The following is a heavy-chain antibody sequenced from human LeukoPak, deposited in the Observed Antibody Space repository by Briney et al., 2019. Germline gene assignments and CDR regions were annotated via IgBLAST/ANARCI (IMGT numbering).Heavy chain of an antibody. CDR3: AKDIGVMSSWYGMDV. CDR2: ISWDGGSI. V-gene: IGHV3-43*01. CDR1: GFTFDDYT. Sequence: GGSLRLSCAASGFTFDDYTMHWVRQAPGKGLEWVSLISWDGGSIYYADSVKGRFTISRDNSKNSLYLQMNSLRTEDTALYYCAKDIGVMSSWYGMDVWGQGTTVTVSS. D-gene: IGHD6-13*01. J-gene: IGHJ6*02.